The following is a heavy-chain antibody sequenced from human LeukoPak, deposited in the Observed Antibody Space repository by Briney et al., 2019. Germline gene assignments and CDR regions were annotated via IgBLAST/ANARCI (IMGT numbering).Heavy chain of an antibody. Sequence: GGSLRLSCTASGFTFGDYAMSWVRQAPGKGLEWVGFIRSKTYGGTTEYAASVKGRFTISRDDSKSIAYLQMNSLKTEDTAVYYCTRAYYDFWSGYSGLLDYWGQGTLVTVSS. V-gene: IGHV3-49*04. CDR1: GFTFGDYA. J-gene: IGHJ4*02. CDR2: IRSKTYGGTT. CDR3: TRAYYDFWSGYSGLLDY. D-gene: IGHD3-3*01.